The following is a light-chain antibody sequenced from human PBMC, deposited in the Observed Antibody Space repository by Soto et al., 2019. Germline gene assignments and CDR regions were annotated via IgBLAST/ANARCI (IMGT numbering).Light chain of an antibody. CDR1: QSGSSN. V-gene: IGKV3-11*01. J-gene: IGKJ1*01. CDR3: QQRSNWPQT. CDR2: ESS. Sequence: TQAPATLSVSPAQSATLSWRASQSGSSNLAWDQQKPGQAPRLLIYESSNRATGSAARFSGSGSGTDFTLTISSLEPEDFAVYYCQQRSNWPQTFGQGTKVDIK.